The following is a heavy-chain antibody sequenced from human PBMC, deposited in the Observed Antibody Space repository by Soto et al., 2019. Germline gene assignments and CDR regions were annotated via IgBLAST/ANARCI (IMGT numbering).Heavy chain of an antibody. D-gene: IGHD6-13*01. J-gene: IGHJ4*02. CDR2: ISYDGSNK. CDR1: GFTFSSFW. V-gene: IGHV3-30*18. CDR3: AQGRWQQLEMGDGY. Sequence: PGGSLRLSCVDSGFTFSSFWMHWVRQAPGKGLVWVAVISYDGSNKYYADSVKGRFTISRDNSKNTLYLQMNSLRAEDTAEYYCAQGRWQQLEMGDGYWGQGTLVTVSS.